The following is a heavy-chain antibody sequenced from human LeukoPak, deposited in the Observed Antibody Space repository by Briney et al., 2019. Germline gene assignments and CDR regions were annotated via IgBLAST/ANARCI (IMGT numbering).Heavy chain of an antibody. D-gene: IGHD1-26*01. CDR3: AKAARVRIVGASDHYMDV. V-gene: IGHV3-74*01. CDR2: INTDGSST. Sequence: GGSLRLSCAASGFTFSNYWMHWVRQAPGKGLVWVSRINTDGSSTSYVDSVKGRFTISRDNAKNTLYLQMNSLRAEDTAVYYCAKAARVRIVGASDHYMDVWGKGTTVTVSS. CDR1: GFTFSNYW. J-gene: IGHJ6*03.